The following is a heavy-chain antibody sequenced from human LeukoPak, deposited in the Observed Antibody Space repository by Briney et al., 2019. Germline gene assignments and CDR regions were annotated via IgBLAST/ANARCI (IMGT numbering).Heavy chain of an antibody. CDR3: ARDADYGDYSFDY. CDR1: GFTFSSYS. CDR2: ISSSSSYI. J-gene: IGHJ4*02. V-gene: IGHV3-21*01. D-gene: IGHD4-17*01. Sequence: GGSLRLSYAASGFTFSSYSMNWVRQAPGKGLEWVSSISSSSSYIYYADSVKGRFTISRDNAKNSLYLQMNSLRAEDTAVYYCARDADYGDYSFDYWGQGTLVTVSS.